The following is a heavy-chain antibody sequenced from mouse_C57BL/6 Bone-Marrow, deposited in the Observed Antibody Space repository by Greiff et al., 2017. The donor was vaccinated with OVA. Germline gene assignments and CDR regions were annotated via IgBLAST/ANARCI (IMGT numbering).Heavy chain of an antibody. J-gene: IGHJ2*01. CDR1: GYTFTSYG. V-gene: IGHV1-81*01. Sequence: QVTLKVSGAELARPGASVKLSCKASGYTFTSYGISWVKQRTGQGLEWIGEIYPRSGNTYYNEKFKGKATLTADKSSSTAYMELRSLTSEDSAVYFCARNSYFYFDYWGQGTTLTVSS. CDR3: ARNSYFYFDY. D-gene: IGHD2-10*01. CDR2: IYPRSGNT.